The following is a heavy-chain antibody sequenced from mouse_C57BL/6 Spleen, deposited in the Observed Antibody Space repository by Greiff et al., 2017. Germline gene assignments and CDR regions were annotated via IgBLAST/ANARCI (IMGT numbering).Heavy chain of an antibody. CDR3: ASDRNYYGSSYVDFDY. D-gene: IGHD1-1*01. CDR1: GYTFTSYG. CDR2: IYPRSGNT. V-gene: IGHV1-81*01. J-gene: IGHJ2*01. Sequence: VQLQQSGAELARPGASVKLSCKASGYTFTSYGISWVKQRTGQGLEWIGEIYPRSGNTYYNEKFKGKATLTAAKSSSTAYMELRSLTSEDAAVYCCASDRNYYGSSYVDFDYWGQGTTLTVSS.